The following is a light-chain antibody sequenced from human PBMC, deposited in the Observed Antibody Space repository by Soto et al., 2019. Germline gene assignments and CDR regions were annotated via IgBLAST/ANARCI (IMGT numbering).Light chain of an antibody. J-gene: IGKJ4*01. CDR2: DAS. V-gene: IGKV1-5*01. Sequence: DIQMTQSPSTLSASIGDRVTITCRASQSITTFLAWYQQKPGKAPQILIYDASKLEPGVPSRLSGGGSGTEFTLTISILQPDDFATYYCQQYSTYPLTFGGGTRVEIK. CDR3: QQYSTYPLT. CDR1: QSITTF.